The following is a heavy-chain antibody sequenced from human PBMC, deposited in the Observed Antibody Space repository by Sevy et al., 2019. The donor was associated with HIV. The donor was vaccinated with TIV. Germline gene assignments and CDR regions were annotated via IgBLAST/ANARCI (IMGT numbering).Heavy chain of an antibody. Sequence: GGSLRLSCAASGFTFDDYAMHWVRQAPGKGLEWVSLISWDRGSTYYADSVKGRFTISRDNSKNSLYLQMNSLRAEDTALYYCAKGARITMIVVNDAFDIWGQGTMVTVSS. CDR2: ISWDRGST. V-gene: IGHV3-43D*03. CDR1: GFTFDDYA. D-gene: IGHD3-22*01. CDR3: AKGARITMIVVNDAFDI. J-gene: IGHJ3*02.